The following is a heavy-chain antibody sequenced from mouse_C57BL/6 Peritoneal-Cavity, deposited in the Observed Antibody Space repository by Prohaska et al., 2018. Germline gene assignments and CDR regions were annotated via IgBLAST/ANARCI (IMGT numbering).Heavy chain of an antibody. V-gene: IGHV1-72*01. D-gene: IGHD1-1*01. CDR3: ARALYYGSSSFAY. Sequence: QVQLQQPGAELVKPGASVKLSCKASGYTFTSYWMHWVKQRPGRGLEWIGRIDPNRGGTKYKEKFKGKATLTVDKPSSTAYMQLSSLTSEDSAVYYCARALYYGSSSFAYWGQGTLVTVSA. CDR2: IDPNRGGT. CDR1: GYTFTSYW. J-gene: IGHJ3*01.